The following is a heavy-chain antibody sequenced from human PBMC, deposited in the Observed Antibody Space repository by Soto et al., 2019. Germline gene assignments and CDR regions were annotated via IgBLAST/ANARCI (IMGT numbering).Heavy chain of an antibody. D-gene: IGHD6-13*01. CDR1: GVTFSSYA. V-gene: IGHV1-69*13. Sequence: ASVKVSGKASGVTFSSYAISWVRQAPGQGLEWMGGIIPIFGTANYAQKFQGRVTITADESTSTAYMELSSLRSEDTAVYYCARDQGPYSSSWYNKYFQHWGQGTLVTVSS. CDR2: IIPIFGTA. J-gene: IGHJ1*01. CDR3: ARDQGPYSSSWYNKYFQH.